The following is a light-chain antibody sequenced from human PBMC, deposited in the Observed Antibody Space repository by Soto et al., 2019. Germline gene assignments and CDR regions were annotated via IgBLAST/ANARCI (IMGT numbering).Light chain of an antibody. V-gene: IGKV3-20*01. Sequence: IVITESPCTLTVYTGERAALSCRASQTVISNYLSWYQHKPGQAPRLLIYRASSRDTGIPDRFSASGSGTDFTLTISSLEAEDVAVYYCEQYGTSPLTFGGGTKVDI. CDR1: QTVISNY. J-gene: IGKJ4*01. CDR3: EQYGTSPLT. CDR2: RAS.